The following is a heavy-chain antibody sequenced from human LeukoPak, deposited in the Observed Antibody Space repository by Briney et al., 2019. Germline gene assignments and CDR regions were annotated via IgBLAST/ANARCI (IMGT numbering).Heavy chain of an antibody. V-gene: IGHV3-7*01. Sequence: GGSLRLSCAASGFTFSSYWMSWVRQAPGKGLEWVANKKQDGSEKYYVDSVKGRFTISRDNAKNSLYLQMNRLRAEGTAVYYCAREEQLVLFDYWGERTLVSDS. J-gene: IGHJ4*02. D-gene: IGHD6-13*01. CDR1: GFTFSSYW. CDR2: KKQDGSEK. CDR3: AREEQLVLFDY.